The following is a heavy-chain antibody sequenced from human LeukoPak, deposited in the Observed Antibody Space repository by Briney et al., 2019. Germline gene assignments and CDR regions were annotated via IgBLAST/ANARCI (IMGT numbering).Heavy chain of an antibody. V-gene: IGHV4-34*01. Sequence: SETLSLTCAVYGGSFSGYYWNWIRQPPGKGLEWIGEINHSGSTNYNPSLKSRVTISVDTSKNQFSLKLSSVTAADTAVYYCARGGIAARPVTWPYYYYYYGMDVWGQGTTVTVSS. CDR3: ARGGIAARPVTWPYYYYYYGMDV. J-gene: IGHJ6*02. CDR1: GGSFSGYY. CDR2: INHSGST. D-gene: IGHD6-6*01.